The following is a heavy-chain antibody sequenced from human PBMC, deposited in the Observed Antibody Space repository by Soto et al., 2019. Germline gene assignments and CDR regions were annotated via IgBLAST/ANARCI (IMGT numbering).Heavy chain of an antibody. D-gene: IGHD3-3*01. J-gene: IGHJ6*02. CDR1: GGSTSSYY. Sequence: PSETLSLTCTVSGGSTSSYYWSWIRQPPGKGLEWIGYIYYSGSTNYNPSLKSRVTISVDTSKNQFSLKLSSVTAADTAVYYCARVDFWSGLGYYYYGMDVWGQGTTVTVSS. CDR3: ARVDFWSGLGYYYYGMDV. CDR2: IYYSGST. V-gene: IGHV4-59*01.